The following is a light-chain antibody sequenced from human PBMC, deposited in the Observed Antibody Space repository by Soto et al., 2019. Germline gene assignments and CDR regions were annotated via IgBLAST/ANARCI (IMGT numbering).Light chain of an antibody. V-gene: IGLV2-23*02. CDR2: EVS. CDR1: SSDVGSYNL. J-gene: IGLJ1*01. CDR3: CSYAGSSPYV. Sequence: QSALTQPASVSGSPGQSITISCTGTSSDVGSYNLVSWYQQHPGKAHKLMIYEVSKRPSGVSNRFSGSKSGNTASLTISGLQAEDEADYYCCSYAGSSPYVFGTGT.